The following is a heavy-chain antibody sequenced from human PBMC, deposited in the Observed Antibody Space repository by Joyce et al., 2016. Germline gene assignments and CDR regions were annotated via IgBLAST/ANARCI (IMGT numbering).Heavy chain of an antibody. V-gene: IGHV2-5*02. CDR2: IYWDDDK. J-gene: IGHJ4*02. Sequence: QITLKESGPTLVKPTQTLTLTCAFSGFSLSTRGVGVGWIRQPPGKALEWLALIYWDDDKRYSPSLKSRLTTTKDTSRNQVVLTMTNMDPVDTATYYCAHRPNSGYDPSAFDFWGQGTLVTVSS. CDR1: GFSLSTRGVG. D-gene: IGHD5-12*01. CDR3: AHRPNSGYDPSAFDF.